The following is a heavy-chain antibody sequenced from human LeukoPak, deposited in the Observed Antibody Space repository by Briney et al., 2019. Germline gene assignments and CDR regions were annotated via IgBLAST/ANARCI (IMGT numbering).Heavy chain of an antibody. Sequence: PSETLSLTCTVSGGSISTSTYYWGWIRQPPGKGLEWIGSIYYTGSTYYNPSLKSRVTISVDTSKNQFSLKLSSVTAADTAVYYCARGLRSSPKSPFGYWGQGTLVTVSS. CDR2: IYYTGST. V-gene: IGHV4-39*07. D-gene: IGHD6-13*01. J-gene: IGHJ4*02. CDR1: GGSISTSTYY. CDR3: ARGLRSSPKSPFGY.